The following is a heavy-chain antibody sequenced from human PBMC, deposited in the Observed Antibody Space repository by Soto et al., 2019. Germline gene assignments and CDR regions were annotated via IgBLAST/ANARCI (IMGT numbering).Heavy chain of an antibody. CDR1: GGSISSSSYY. V-gene: IGHV4-39*01. J-gene: IGHJ4*02. CDR3: ARFPITMVRGVIISLGYFDY. Sequence: PSETLSLTCTVSGGSISSSSYYWGWIRQPPGKGLEWIGSIYYSGSTYYNPSLKSRVTISVDTSKNQFSLKLSSVTAADTAVYYCARFPITMVRGVIISLGYFDYWGQGTLVTV. D-gene: IGHD3-10*01. CDR2: IYYSGST.